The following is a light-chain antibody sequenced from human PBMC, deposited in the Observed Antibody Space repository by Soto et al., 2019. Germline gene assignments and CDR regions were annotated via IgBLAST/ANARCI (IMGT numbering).Light chain of an antibody. CDR3: LHQKSFPWA. CDR1: QDIRSD. CDR2: SAS. V-gene: IGKV1-17*01. J-gene: IGKJ1*01. Sequence: DIQMTQSPSSLSASVGDRVTITCRASQDIRSDLGWYQQKPGKAPQRLISSASSLQRGVPSRFSGSGCWTESTLTIASLKPEDFAIYFCLHQKSFPWAFGQGTKVDVK.